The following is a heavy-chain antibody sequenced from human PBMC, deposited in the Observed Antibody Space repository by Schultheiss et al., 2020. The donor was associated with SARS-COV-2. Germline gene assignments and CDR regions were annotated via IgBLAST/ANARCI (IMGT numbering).Heavy chain of an antibody. CDR3: ATDQVSIGTSPTFDY. D-gene: IGHD1-26*01. V-gene: IGHV3-48*01. CDR1: GFPFSSNG. CDR2: ISRSSTTI. Sequence: GGSLRLSCAASGFPFSSNGMNWVRQAPGKGLEWVSYISRSSTTISYADSVKGRFTISRDNARNSLFLQMNSLTAEDTAVYYCATDQVSIGTSPTFDYWGQGTLVTV. J-gene: IGHJ4*02.